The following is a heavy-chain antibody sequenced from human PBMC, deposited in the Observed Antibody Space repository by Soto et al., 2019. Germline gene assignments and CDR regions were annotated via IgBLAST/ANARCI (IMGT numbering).Heavy chain of an antibody. CDR2: IYTSGST. J-gene: IGHJ6*02. D-gene: IGHD3-3*01. V-gene: IGHV4-4*07. Sequence: SETLSLPCTVSGGSISSYYWSWIRQPAGKGLEWIGRIYTSGSTNYNPSLKSRVTMSVDTSKNQFSLKLSSVTAADTAVYYCARDHLYYDFWSGPSPAYYYGMDVWGQVTTVT. CDR1: GGSISSYY. CDR3: ARDHLYYDFWSGPSPAYYYGMDV.